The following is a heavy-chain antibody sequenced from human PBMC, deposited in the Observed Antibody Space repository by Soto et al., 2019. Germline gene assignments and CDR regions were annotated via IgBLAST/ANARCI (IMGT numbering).Heavy chain of an antibody. Sequence: PWGSLRLSCTAPGFTLSSHGMTWVLPAPGKGLEWVSGLSDSGISIYYADSVKDRLTISRDNSKNTLYLQIHTLRAEDTAVYYCAKVSSSWYAGFFDLWGQGTLVTVSS. CDR1: GFTLSSHG. V-gene: IGHV3-23*01. CDR2: LSDSGISI. D-gene: IGHD6-13*01. J-gene: IGHJ4*02. CDR3: AKVSSSWYAGFFDL.